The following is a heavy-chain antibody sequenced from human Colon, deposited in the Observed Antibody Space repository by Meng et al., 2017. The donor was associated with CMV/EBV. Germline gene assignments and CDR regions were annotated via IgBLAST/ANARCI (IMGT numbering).Heavy chain of an antibody. CDR3: AKYSSSSLSFES. V-gene: IGHV3-66*02. D-gene: IGHD6-6*01. CDR2: SYNDGST. Sequence: GESLKISCAASGFTVTNNFMTWVRQAPGKGLEWVSQSYNDGSTYYADSVKGRFTISRDTSKNTLYLQMNSLRAEDTAVYYCAKYSSSSLSFESWGQGTLVTVSS. CDR1: GFTVTNNF. J-gene: IGHJ4*02.